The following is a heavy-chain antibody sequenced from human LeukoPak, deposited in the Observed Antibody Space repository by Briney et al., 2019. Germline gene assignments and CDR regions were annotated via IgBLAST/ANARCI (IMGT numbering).Heavy chain of an antibody. V-gene: IGHV3-48*03. Sequence: PGGSLRLSCAAPGFTFSSYEMNWVRQAPGKGLEWVSYISSSGSTIYYADSVKGRFTISRDNAKNSLYLQMNSLRAEDTAVYYCARDLSGYGYGYFNYYGMDVWGQGTTVTVSS. CDR1: GFTFSSYE. J-gene: IGHJ6*02. CDR2: ISSSGSTI. D-gene: IGHD5-18*01. CDR3: ARDLSGYGYGYFNYYGMDV.